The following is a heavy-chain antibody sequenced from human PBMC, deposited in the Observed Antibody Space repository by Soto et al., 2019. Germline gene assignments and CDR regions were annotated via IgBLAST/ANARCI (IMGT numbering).Heavy chain of an antibody. Sequence: PSETLSRTYTVSGGSITSDYSFSSLNRQPPGEGLEWSGHIFESGTTYTNPALRSQVAISLDTSKNHFSLTLSSVTAADTAVYYCARGPSGDKVHYWGQGALVTVSS. D-gene: IGHD7-27*01. CDR3: ARGPSGDKVHY. CDR1: GGSITSDYSF. V-gene: IGHV4-30-4*01. J-gene: IGHJ4*02. CDR2: IFESGTT.